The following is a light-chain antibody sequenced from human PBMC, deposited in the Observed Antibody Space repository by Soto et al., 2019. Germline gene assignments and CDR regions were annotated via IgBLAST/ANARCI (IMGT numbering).Light chain of an antibody. CDR3: KSYAGSNTYV. Sequence: QSVLTQPPSASGSPGQSVTISCTGTKNDIGVYDFVSWHQHHPGKAPRLIIYEVVQRPSGVPDRFSGSKSGNTASLTVSGLQAADEADYFCKSYAGSNTYVFGSGTQLTVL. CDR2: EVV. J-gene: IGLJ1*01. CDR1: KNDIGVYDF. V-gene: IGLV2-8*01.